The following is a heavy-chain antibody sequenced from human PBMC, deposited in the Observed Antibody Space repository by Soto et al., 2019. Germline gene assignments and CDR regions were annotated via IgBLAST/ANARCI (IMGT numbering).Heavy chain of an antibody. J-gene: IGHJ6*02. CDR2: ISGYNGNT. V-gene: IGHV1-18*01. CDR3: SRFIMVGGWFDPNYYHGMDV. CDR1: GYTFSNYG. Sequence: GASVKVPCKTSGYTFSNYGINWVRQAPGQGLEWMGWISGYNGNTNYAQTVQGRVTMTTDTSTGTVYMELRSLKSDDTAIYYCSRFIMVGGWFDPNYYHGMDVWGQGTTVTVSS. D-gene: IGHD6-19*01.